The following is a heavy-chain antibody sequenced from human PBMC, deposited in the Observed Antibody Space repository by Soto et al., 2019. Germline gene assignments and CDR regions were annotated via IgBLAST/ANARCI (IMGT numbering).Heavy chain of an antibody. Sequence: GGSLRLSCAASGFTFSSYAMSWVRQAPGKGLEWVSAISGSGGSTYYADSVKGRFTISRDNSKNRLYLQMNSLRAEDTAVYYCAKDLYAVGEGVVTLDYFDYWGQGTLVTVSS. CDR1: GFTFSSYA. D-gene: IGHD3-3*01. CDR2: ISGSGGST. V-gene: IGHV3-23*01. CDR3: AKDLYAVGEGVVTLDYFDY. J-gene: IGHJ4*02.